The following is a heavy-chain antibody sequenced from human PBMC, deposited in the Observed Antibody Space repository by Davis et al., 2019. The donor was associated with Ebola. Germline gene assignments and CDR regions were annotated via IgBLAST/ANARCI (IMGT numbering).Heavy chain of an antibody. CDR1: GGSFSGYY. CDR2: INHSGST. Sequence: PSETLSLTCAVYGGSFSGYYWSWIRQPPGKGLEWIGEINHSGSTNYNPSLKSRVTLSVDTSKNQFSLKLKPVTAADTAVYYCARLPYDYVDYWGQGTLVTVSS. CDR3: ARLPYDYVDY. D-gene: IGHD3-16*01. V-gene: IGHV4-34*01. J-gene: IGHJ4*02.